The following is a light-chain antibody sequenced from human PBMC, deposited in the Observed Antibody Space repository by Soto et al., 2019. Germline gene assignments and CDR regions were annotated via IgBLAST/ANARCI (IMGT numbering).Light chain of an antibody. Sequence: EVVMTQSPGTLSVSTGEGATLSCRASHSVDSNLAWYQQKPGQAPRLLMYGAATRPSGLPDRFSGSGSGTEFTLTISSLQSEDFAVYYCQQYDSWPLTFGGGTKVEIK. CDR3: QQYDSWPLT. CDR2: GAA. CDR1: HSVDSN. J-gene: IGKJ4*01. V-gene: IGKV3D-15*01.